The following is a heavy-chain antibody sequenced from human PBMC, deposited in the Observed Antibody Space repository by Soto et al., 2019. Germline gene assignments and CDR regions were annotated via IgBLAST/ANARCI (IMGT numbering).Heavy chain of an antibody. J-gene: IGHJ6*02. V-gene: IGHV1-3*01. D-gene: IGHD7-27*01. CDR1: GYTFTSYA. CDR3: AREELGIQYGMDV. Sequence: QVQLVQSGAEVKKPGASVKVSCKASGYTFTSYAMHWVRQAPGQRREWMGWINAGNGNTKYSQKFQGSVTMTRDTSASTAYMELSSLRSEDTAVYYCAREELGIQYGMDVWGQGTTVTVSS. CDR2: INAGNGNT.